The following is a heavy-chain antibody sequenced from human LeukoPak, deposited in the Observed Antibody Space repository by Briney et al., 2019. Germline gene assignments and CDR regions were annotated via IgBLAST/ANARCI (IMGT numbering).Heavy chain of an antibody. CDR1: GFTFSSYA. Sequence: PGGSLRLSCAASGFTFSSYAMSWVRQAPGKGLEWVSAISGSGGSTYYADSVKGRFTISRDNSKNTLYLQMNSLRAEDTAVYYCARVHSKWFMVDYWGQGTLVTVSS. J-gene: IGHJ4*02. D-gene: IGHD3-10*01. CDR3: ARVHSKWFMVDY. V-gene: IGHV3-23*01. CDR2: ISGSGGST.